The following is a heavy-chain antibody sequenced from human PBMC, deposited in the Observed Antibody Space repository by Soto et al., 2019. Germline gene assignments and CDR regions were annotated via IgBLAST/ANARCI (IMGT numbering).Heavy chain of an antibody. CDR2: IYYTGST. V-gene: IGHV4-59*01. Sequence: SETLSLTCSVSGGSISSYYWSWIRQPPGKELEWIGYIYYTGSTNYNPSLKSRITIAVDTSKNQFSLKLSSVTAADTAVYYCARVTYSSSWFYFDYWGQGALVTVSS. CDR3: ARVTYSSSWFYFDY. CDR1: GGSISSYY. D-gene: IGHD6-13*01. J-gene: IGHJ4*02.